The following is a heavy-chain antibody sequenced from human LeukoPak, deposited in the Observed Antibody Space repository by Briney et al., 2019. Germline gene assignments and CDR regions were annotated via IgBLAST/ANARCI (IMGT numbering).Heavy chain of an antibody. CDR3: ARRRRDDYVWGSYPPPTFDY. J-gene: IGHJ4*02. CDR2: INHSGST. D-gene: IGHD3-16*01. V-gene: IGHV4-34*01. Sequence: SETLSLTCAVYGGSFSGYYWSWIRQPPGKGLEWIGEINHSGSTNYNPSLKSRVTISVDTSKNQFSLKLGSVTAADTAVYYCARRRRDDYVWGSYPPPTFDYWGQGTLVTVSS. CDR1: GGSFSGYY.